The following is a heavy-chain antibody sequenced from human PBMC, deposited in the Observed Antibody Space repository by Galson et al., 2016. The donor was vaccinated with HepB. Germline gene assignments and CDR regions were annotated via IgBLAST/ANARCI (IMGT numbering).Heavy chain of an antibody. CDR2: IDAGNGNT. Sequence: SVKVSCKASGYTFSDYGMHWVRQAPGQRLEWMGWIDAGNGNTKYSQKLQGRVTITRDTSANTAYMELSSLRSEDTAVIYCARDGWVATNTFDYWGQGTLVTVSS. D-gene: IGHD2-2*03. J-gene: IGHJ4*02. CDR3: ARDGWVATNTFDY. V-gene: IGHV1-3*01. CDR1: GYTFSDYG.